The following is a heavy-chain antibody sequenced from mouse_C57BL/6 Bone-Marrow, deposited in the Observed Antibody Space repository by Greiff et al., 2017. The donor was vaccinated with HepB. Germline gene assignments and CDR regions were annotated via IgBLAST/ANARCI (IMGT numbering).Heavy chain of an antibody. CDR1: EYEFPSHD. CDR2: INSDGGST. CDR3: ARQDGYYAMDY. V-gene: IGHV5-2*01. Sequence: VQLKESGGGLVQPGESLKLSCESNEYEFPSHDMSWVRKTPEKRLELVAAINSDGGSTYYPDTMERRFIIARDNTKKTLYLQMSSLSSEDTALYYCARQDGYYAMDYWGQGTSVTVSS. J-gene: IGHJ4*01. D-gene: IGHD2-3*01.